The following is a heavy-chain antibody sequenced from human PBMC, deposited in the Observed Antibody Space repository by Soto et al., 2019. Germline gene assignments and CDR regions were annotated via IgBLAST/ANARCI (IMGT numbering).Heavy chain of an antibody. Sequence: PGESLKISCKGSGYSFTSYWIGWVRQMPGKGLEWMGIIYPGDSDTRYSPSFQGQVTISADKSISTAYLQWSSLKASDTAMYYCARHPSIAVAGTNNWFDPWGQETLVTVSS. J-gene: IGHJ5*02. CDR1: GYSFTSYW. V-gene: IGHV5-51*01. CDR3: ARHPSIAVAGTNNWFDP. D-gene: IGHD6-19*01. CDR2: IYPGDSDT.